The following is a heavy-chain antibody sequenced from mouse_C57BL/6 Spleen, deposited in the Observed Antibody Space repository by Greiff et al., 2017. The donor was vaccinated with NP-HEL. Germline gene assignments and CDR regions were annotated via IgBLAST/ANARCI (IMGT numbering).Heavy chain of an antibody. Sequence: QVQLQQPGAELVMPGASVKLSCKASGYTFTSYWMHWVKQRPGQGLEWIGEIDPSDSYTNYNQKFKGKSTLTVDKSSSTAYMQLSSLTSEDSAVYYCARSPSITTVSYFDYWGKGTTLTVSS. D-gene: IGHD1-1*01. CDR1: GYTFTSYW. J-gene: IGHJ2*01. V-gene: IGHV1-69*01. CDR2: IDPSDSYT. CDR3: ARSPSITTVSYFDY.